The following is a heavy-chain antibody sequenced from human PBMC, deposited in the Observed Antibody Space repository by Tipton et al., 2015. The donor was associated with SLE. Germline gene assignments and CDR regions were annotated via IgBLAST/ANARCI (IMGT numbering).Heavy chain of an antibody. V-gene: IGHV4-38-2*02. CDR2: TYHTGST. Sequence: TLSLTCTVSGYSISSGFYWGWIRQPPTKGLEWLGTTYHTGSTYYSPSLESRVTISVDTSKNQFSLKLSSVTAADTAVYYCARDPASVDSGGQGTLVSVSS. CDR3: ARDPASVDS. J-gene: IGHJ5*01. CDR1: GYSISSGFY. D-gene: IGHD2-2*01.